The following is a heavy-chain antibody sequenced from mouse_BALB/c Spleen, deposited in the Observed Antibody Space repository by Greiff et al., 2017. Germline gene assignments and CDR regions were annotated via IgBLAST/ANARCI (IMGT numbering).Heavy chain of an antibody. Sequence: EVQRVESGPGLVKPSQSLSLTCSVTGYSITSGYYWNWIRQFPGNKLEWMGYISYDGSNNYNPSLKNRISITRDTSKNQFFLKLNSVTTEDTATYYCAREGLRRGWFAYWGQGTLVTVSA. D-gene: IGHD2-12*01. CDR3: AREGLRRGWFAY. CDR1: GYSITSGYY. V-gene: IGHV3-6*02. J-gene: IGHJ3*01. CDR2: ISYDGSN.